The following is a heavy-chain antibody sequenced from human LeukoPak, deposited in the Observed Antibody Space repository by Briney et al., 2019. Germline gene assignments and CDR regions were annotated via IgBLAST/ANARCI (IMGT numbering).Heavy chain of an antibody. CDR2: ISGSGGST. J-gene: IGHJ4*02. D-gene: IGHD6-19*01. CDR3: AKGARIAVAVLDY. Sequence: GGSLRLSCAASGFTFSTYAMSWVRQAPGKGLEWVSAISGSGGSTYYAGSVKGRFTISRDNSKNTLYLQMNGLRAEDTAVYYCAKGARIAVAVLDYWGQGTLVTVSS. CDR1: GFTFSTYA. V-gene: IGHV3-23*01.